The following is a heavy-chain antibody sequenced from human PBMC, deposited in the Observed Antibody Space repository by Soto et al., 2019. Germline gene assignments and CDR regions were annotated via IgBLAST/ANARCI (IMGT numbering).Heavy chain of an antibody. J-gene: IGHJ6*02. CDR1: GFTFSSYA. Sequence: PGGSLRLSCAASGFTFSSYAMHWVRQAPGKGLEWVAVLSYDGSNKYYADSVKGRFTISRDNSKNTLYLQMNSLRAEDTAVYYCARADYDFWSGYLRLGSYYYGMDVWGQGTTVTVSS. CDR3: ARADYDFWSGYLRLGSYYYGMDV. D-gene: IGHD3-3*01. CDR2: LSYDGSNK. V-gene: IGHV3-30-3*01.